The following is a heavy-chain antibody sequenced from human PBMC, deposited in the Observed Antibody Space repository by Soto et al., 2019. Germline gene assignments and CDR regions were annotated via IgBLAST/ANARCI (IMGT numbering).Heavy chain of an antibody. Sequence: ASVKVSCKASGYTFTHYTIHWVRQAPGQRLEWMGWINTDNGDTKYSQKFQDRVTITRDTSASAVYMELISLRSEDTSVFYCARAVGYRSSSVFGYWGRGTLVTVSS. CDR3: ARAVGYRSSSVFGY. CDR2: INTDNGDT. V-gene: IGHV1-3*04. CDR1: GYTFTHYT. D-gene: IGHD6-6*01. J-gene: IGHJ4*02.